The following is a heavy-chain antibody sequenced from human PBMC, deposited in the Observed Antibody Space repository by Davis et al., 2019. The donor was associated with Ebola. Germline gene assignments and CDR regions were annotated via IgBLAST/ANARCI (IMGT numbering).Heavy chain of an antibody. CDR3: ARAGFDEVLDY. Sequence: PGGSLRLSCAASGFTFSNYAMHWVRQAPGKGLEWVAVVSHSEREKFYADSVKGRFTISRDNSENTLYLQMNSLTADETSVYYCARAGFDEVLDYWGQGTPVTVSS. J-gene: IGHJ4*02. V-gene: IGHV3-30*04. CDR2: VSHSEREK. CDR1: GFTFSNYA. D-gene: IGHD3-3*01.